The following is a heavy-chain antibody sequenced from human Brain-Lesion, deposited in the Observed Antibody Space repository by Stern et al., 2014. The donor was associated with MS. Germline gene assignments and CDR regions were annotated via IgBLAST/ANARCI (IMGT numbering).Heavy chain of an antibody. Sequence: QLVQSGPGLVKPSETLSLTCTVAGGSVSSTSYAWAWIRQPPGKGLEWIGTIYYSGNTYYSPSLKSRPTISLARSKNQFPRRRRSVTAADTAVYYCAGEEDIRYCSGGSYTGNWFDPWGQGTLVTVSS. J-gene: IGHJ5*02. CDR1: GGSVSSTSYA. V-gene: IGHV4-39*01. CDR3: AGEEDIRYCSGGSYTGNWFDP. D-gene: IGHD2-15*01. CDR2: IYYSGNT.